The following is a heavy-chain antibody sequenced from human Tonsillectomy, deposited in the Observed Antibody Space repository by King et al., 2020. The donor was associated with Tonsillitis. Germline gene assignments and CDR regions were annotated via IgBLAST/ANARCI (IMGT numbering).Heavy chain of an antibody. CDR1: GFTFSSYW. CDR2: IKQDGTEK. J-gene: IGHJ6*02. CDR3: ARDRWELQKKSYYYYGMDV. D-gene: IGHD1-26*01. Sequence: VQLVESGGVLVQPGGSLRLSCAASGFTFSSYWMSWVRQAPGKGLEWVANIKQDGTEKYYVDSVKGRFTISRDNAKNSLYLQMNSLRAEDTAVYYCARDRWELQKKSYYYYGMDVWGQGTTVTVSS. V-gene: IGHV3-7*01.